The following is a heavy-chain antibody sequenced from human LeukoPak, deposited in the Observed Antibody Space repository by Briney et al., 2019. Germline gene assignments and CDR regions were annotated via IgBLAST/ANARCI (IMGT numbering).Heavy chain of an antibody. CDR2: ISSSGSTI. Sequence: GGSLRLSCAASGFTFSDYYMSWIRQAPGKGLEWVSYISSSGSTIYYADSVKGRFTISRDNAKNSLYLQMNSLRAEDTAMYYCARRAGDYSHPYDYWGQGTLVTVSS. CDR1: GFTFSDYY. CDR3: ARRAGDYSHPYDY. J-gene: IGHJ4*02. V-gene: IGHV3-11*01. D-gene: IGHD3-22*01.